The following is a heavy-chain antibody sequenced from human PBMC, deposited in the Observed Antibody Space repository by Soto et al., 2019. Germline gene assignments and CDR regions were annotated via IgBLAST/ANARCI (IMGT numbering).Heavy chain of an antibody. CDR1: GFTLSRYA. J-gene: IGHJ4*02. Sequence: PGGSLRLSCVVSGFTLSRYAMHWVRQAPGKGLEWVAAISYDGTNKNYADSVKGRFTISGDYSKDTLYLQTDSLRPDDTAVYYCARPPFDSSGYFRNWGQGTLVTVSS. D-gene: IGHD3-22*01. CDR3: ARPPFDSSGYFRN. V-gene: IGHV3-30*04. CDR2: ISYDGTNK.